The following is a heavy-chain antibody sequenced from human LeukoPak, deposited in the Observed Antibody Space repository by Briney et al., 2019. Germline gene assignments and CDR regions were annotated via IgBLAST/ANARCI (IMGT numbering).Heavy chain of an antibody. CDR1: GGSISSSDYY. Sequence: PSETLSLTCTVSGGSISSSDYYWGWIRQPPGTGLEWIASIYYSGSTYYSPSPKSGVTISVDTSKNQFSLKLRSVTATDTAVYYCARGLTRGYTYGGCFDPWGQGTLVTVSS. J-gene: IGHJ5*02. D-gene: IGHD5-12*01. CDR3: ARGLTRGYTYGGCFDP. CDR2: IYYSGST. V-gene: IGHV4-39*01.